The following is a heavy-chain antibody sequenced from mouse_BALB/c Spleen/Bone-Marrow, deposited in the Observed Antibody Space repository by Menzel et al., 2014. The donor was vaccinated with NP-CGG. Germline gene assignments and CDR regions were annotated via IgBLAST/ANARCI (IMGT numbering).Heavy chain of an antibody. CDR1: GFNIKDTY. V-gene: IGHV14-3*02. J-gene: IGHJ3*01. CDR2: IDPANGNT. Sequence: VQLKESGAELVKPGASVKLSCTASGFNIKDTYMHWVKQRPEQGLEWIGRIDPANGNTKYDPKFQGKATITADTSSNTACLQLSSLTSEDTAVYYCASLDDYVYWGQGTLVTVSA. D-gene: IGHD2-4*01. CDR3: ASLDDYVY.